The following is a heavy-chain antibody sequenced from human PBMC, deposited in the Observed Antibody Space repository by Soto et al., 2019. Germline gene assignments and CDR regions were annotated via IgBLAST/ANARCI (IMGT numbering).Heavy chain of an antibody. CDR3: AKDGCGVGSTSCLPTTYGMDV. CDR1: GFTFSSYG. Sequence: GGSLRLSCAASGFTFSSYGMHWVRQAPGKGLEWVAVISYDGSNKYYADSVKGQFTISRDNSKNTLYLQMNSLRAEDTAVYYCAKDGCGVGSTSCLPTTYGMDVWGQGTTVTVSS. D-gene: IGHD2-2*01. CDR2: ISYDGSNK. V-gene: IGHV3-30*18. J-gene: IGHJ6*02.